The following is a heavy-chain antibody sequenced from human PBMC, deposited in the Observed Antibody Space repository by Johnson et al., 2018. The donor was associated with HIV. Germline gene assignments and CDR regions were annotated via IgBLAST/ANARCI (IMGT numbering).Heavy chain of an antibody. J-gene: IGHJ3*01. CDR3: ARESTAWGGDYVGYGLDV. D-gene: IGHD5-18*01. CDR1: GFTFSNSW. CDR2: TYDNGNII. V-gene: IGHV3-74*01. Sequence: EVQLVESGGGLVQRGGSLRLSCAASGFTFSNSWMHWVRQAPGTGPVWVSGTYDNGNIINYADSVKGRFTISRDNAKNSLYLQMNNLRAEDTAVYYCARESTAWGGDYVGYGLDVWGQGTLVAVSS.